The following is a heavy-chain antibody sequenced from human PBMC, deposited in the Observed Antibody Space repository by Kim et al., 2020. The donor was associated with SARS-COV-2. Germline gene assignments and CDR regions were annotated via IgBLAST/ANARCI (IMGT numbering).Heavy chain of an antibody. D-gene: IGHD5-18*01. Sequence: GGSLRLSCAASGFTFSSYGMHWVRQAPGKRLVWVAVIWYDGSNKYYADSVKGRFTISRDNSKNTLYLQMNSLRAEDTAVYYCARDLGRGYSYGYDYWGQGTLVTVSS. J-gene: IGHJ4*02. V-gene: IGHV3-33*01. CDR2: IWYDGSNK. CDR1: GFTFSSYG. CDR3: ARDLGRGYSYGYDY.